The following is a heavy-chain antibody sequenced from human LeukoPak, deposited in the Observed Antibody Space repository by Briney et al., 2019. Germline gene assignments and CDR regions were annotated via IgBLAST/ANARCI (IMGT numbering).Heavy chain of an antibody. CDR1: GGSISSYY. V-gene: IGHV4-4*07. J-gene: IGHJ5*02. CDR3: ARHPELMRFDP. CDR2: IYSSGST. D-gene: IGHD3-10*01. Sequence: PSETLSLTCIVSGGSISSYYWSWIRQPAEKGPEWIGRIYSSGSTNYNPSLKSRVTMSVDTSKNHFSLKLNSVTAADTAVYYCARHPELMRFDPWGQGTLVTVSS.